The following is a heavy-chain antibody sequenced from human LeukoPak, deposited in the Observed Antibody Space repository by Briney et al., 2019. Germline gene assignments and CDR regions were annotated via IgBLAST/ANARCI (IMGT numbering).Heavy chain of an antibody. D-gene: IGHD3-10*01. CDR3: AKDRTMVRGVIISSEVNWFDP. CDR1: GFTFSSYG. V-gene: IGHV3-30*02. Sequence: GESLRLSCAASGFTFSSYGMHWVRQAPGKGLEWVAFIRYDGSNKYYADSVKGRFTISRDNSKNTLYLQMNSLRAEDTAVYYCAKDRTMVRGVIISSEVNWFDPWGQGTLVTVSS. J-gene: IGHJ5*02. CDR2: IRYDGSNK.